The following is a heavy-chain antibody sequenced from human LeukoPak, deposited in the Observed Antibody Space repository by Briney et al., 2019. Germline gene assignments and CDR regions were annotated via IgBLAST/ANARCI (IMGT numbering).Heavy chain of an antibody. J-gene: IGHJ4*02. V-gene: IGHV3-74*03. CDR3: VRGKGTYYSLDY. CDR2: INSEGTNT. CDR1: GFTFRGYW. D-gene: IGHD3-10*01. Sequence: GGSLRLSCAASGFTFRGYWMHWVRQTPGKGLVWVSRINSEGTNTTYADSVKGRFTVSRDNAKNTLYQQMDSLRVEDTAMYYCVRGKGTYYSLDYWGQGTLVTVSS.